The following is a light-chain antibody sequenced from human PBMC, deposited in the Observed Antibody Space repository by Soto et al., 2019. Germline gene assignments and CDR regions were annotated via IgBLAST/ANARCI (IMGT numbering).Light chain of an antibody. J-gene: IGKJ1*01. Sequence: AIRMTQSPSSLSASTGDRVTITCRASQGISSYLAWYQQKPGKAPKLLIYAASTLQSGVPSRFSGSGSGTDFTLPISCLQSEDFANYYCQQYYSYPRTFGQGTKVEIK. V-gene: IGKV1-8*01. CDR2: AAS. CDR1: QGISSY. CDR3: QQYYSYPRT.